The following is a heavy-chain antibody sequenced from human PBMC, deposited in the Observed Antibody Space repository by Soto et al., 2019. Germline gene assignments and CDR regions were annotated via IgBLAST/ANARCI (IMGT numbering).Heavy chain of an antibody. Sequence: ASVKVSCKASGYSFTDYHIHWVRQAPGQGLEWLGRINPKSGGTSTAQKFQGWVTMTTDTSISTASMELTRLTSDDTAIYYCARGDSTDCSNGVCSFFYNHGMDVWGQGTTVTVSS. D-gene: IGHD2-8*01. CDR3: ARGDSTDCSNGVCSFFYNHGMDV. J-gene: IGHJ6*02. V-gene: IGHV1-2*04. CDR2: INPKSGGT. CDR1: GYSFTDYH.